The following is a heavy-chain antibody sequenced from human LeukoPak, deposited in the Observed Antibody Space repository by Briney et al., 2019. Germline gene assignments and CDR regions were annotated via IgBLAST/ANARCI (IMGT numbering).Heavy chain of an antibody. CDR3: ATLTYSGSSNNWFDP. CDR2: FDPEDGET. D-gene: IGHD1-26*01. CDR1: GYTLTELS. V-gene: IGHV1-24*01. Sequence: ASVKVSCKVSGYTLTELSMHRVRQAPGKGLEWMGGFDPEDGETIYAQKFQGRVTMTEDTSTDTAYMELSSLRSEDTAVYYCATLTYSGSSNNWFDPWGQGTLVTVSS. J-gene: IGHJ5*02.